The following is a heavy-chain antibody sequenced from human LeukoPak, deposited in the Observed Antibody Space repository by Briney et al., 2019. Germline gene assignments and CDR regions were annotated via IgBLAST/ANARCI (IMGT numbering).Heavy chain of an antibody. D-gene: IGHD5-12*01. CDR1: GFTFSSYW. CDR2: INGDGSST. CDR3: AVKGGYNDWDAPFDY. Sequence: GGSLRLSCAASGFTFSSYWMHWVRQAPGKGLVWVSRINGDGSSTNYADTVKGRFTISRDNAKKALYMKMNSLGVEDTAVYYCAVKGGYNDWDAPFDYWGQGTLVTVSS. V-gene: IGHV3-74*01. J-gene: IGHJ4*02.